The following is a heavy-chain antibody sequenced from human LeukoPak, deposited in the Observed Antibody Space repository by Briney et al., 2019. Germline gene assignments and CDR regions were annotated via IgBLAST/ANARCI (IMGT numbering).Heavy chain of an antibody. D-gene: IGHD2/OR15-2a*01. J-gene: IGHJ4*02. V-gene: IGHV3-74*01. CDR3: ARTLRSEYYFDY. CDR2: INSNGSST. Sequence: GGCLRLSCAASGFTFSSYWMHWVRQAPGRGLVWVSRINSNGSSTSYADSVKGRFTISRDNAKNTLYLQMNSLRAEDTAVFYCARTLRSEYYFDYWGQETLVTVSS. CDR1: GFTFSSYW.